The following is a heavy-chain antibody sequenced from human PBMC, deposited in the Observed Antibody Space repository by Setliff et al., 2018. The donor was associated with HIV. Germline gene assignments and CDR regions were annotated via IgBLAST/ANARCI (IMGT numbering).Heavy chain of an antibody. V-gene: IGHV4-34*01. J-gene: IGHJ6*03. Sequence: SETLSLTCGVYGVSFSDYFWSWIRQSPGKGLEWIGEINHSGSTNYNPSLKSRVTISLDTSKNQFSLKLSSVTAADTAVYYCARLKDYYYYYMDVWGKGTTVTVSS. CDR2: INHSGST. CDR3: ARLKDYYYYYMDV. CDR1: GVSFSDYF.